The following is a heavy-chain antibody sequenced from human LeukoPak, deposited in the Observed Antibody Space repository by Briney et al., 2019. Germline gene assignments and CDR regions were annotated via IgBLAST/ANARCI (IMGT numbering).Heavy chain of an antibody. Sequence: GGSLRLSCSASGFPFSSYAMHWVRQAPGKGLEYVSAISDSGGSTYYADSVKGRFTISRDNSKNTLYLQMSSLRSEDTAVYYCARDSNGDPTRFDYWGQGTLVTVSS. CDR1: GFPFSSYA. CDR2: ISDSGGST. CDR3: ARDSNGDPTRFDY. J-gene: IGHJ4*02. D-gene: IGHD4-17*01. V-gene: IGHV3-64D*09.